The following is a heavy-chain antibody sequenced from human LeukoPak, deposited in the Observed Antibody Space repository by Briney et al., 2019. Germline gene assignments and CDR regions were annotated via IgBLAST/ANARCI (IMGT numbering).Heavy chain of an antibody. Sequence: SETLSPTCTVSGGSISSYYWSWIRQPPGKGLEWIGYIYYSGSTNYNPSLKSRVTISVDTSKNQFSLKLSSVTAADTAVYYCASTVAAAMSDYYYGMDVWGKGTTVTVSS. D-gene: IGHD2-2*01. CDR1: GGSISSYY. V-gene: IGHV4-59*01. CDR2: IYYSGST. CDR3: ASTVAAAMSDYYYGMDV. J-gene: IGHJ6*04.